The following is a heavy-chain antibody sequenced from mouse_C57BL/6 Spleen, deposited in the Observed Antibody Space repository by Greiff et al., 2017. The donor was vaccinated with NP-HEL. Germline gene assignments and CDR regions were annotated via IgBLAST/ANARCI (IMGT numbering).Heavy chain of an antibody. CDR1: GYTFTSYW. V-gene: IGHV1-59*01. CDR3: ARAITTVVARYFEV. J-gene: IGHJ1*03. D-gene: IGHD1-1*01. Sequence: QVQLQQPGAELVRPGTSVKLSCKASGYTFTSYWMHWVKQRPGQGLEWIGVIDPSDSYTNYNQKFKGKATLTVDTSSSTAYMQLSSLTSEDSAVYYCARAITTVVARYFEVWGTGTTVTVSS. CDR2: IDPSDSYT.